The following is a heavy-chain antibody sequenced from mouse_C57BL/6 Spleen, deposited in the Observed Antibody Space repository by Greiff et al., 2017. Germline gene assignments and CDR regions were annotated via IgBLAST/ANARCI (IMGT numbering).Heavy chain of an antibody. D-gene: IGHD2-3*01. Sequence: QVQLQQPGAELVKPGASVKMSCKASGYTFTSYWITWVKQRPGQGLEWIGDLYPGSGSTNYNEKFKSKATLTVDTSSSTAYMQLSSLTSEDSAVYYCARGYDGYYGAMDYWGQGTSVTVSS. J-gene: IGHJ4*01. CDR2: LYPGSGST. CDR3: ARGYDGYYGAMDY. CDR1: GYTFTSYW. V-gene: IGHV1-55*01.